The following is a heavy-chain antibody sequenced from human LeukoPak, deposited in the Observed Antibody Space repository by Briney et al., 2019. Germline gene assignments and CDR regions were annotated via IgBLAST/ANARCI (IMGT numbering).Heavy chain of an antibody. V-gene: IGHV3-49*03. CDR3: TRGVVTTVTFFDY. CDR2: IRSKAYGGTT. J-gene: IGHJ4*02. CDR1: GFTFGDYA. Sequence: GGSLRLSCTASGFTFGDYAMSWFRHAPGKGLEGVGFIRSKAYGGTTEYAASVKGRFTISRDDSKSIAYLQMNSLKTEDTAVYYCTRGVVTTVTFFDYWGQGTLVTVSS. D-gene: IGHD4-17*01.